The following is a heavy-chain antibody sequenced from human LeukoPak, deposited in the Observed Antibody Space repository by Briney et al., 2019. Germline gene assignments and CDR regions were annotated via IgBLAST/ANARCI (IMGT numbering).Heavy chain of an antibody. D-gene: IGHD1-26*01. CDR1: GYTFTSYD. V-gene: IGHV1-8*01. Sequence: VASVKVSCKAPGYTFTSYDINWVRQATGQGLEWMGWMNPNSGNTGYAQKFQGRVTMTRNTSISTAYMELSSLRSEDTAVYYCARGLIVGATILSYWGQGTLVTVSS. CDR2: MNPNSGNT. J-gene: IGHJ4*02. CDR3: ARGLIVGATILSY.